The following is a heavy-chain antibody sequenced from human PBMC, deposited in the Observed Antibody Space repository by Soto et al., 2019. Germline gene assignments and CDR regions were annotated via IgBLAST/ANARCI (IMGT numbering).Heavy chain of an antibody. CDR1: GGSLSSGAYY. V-gene: IGHV4-31*03. Sequence: SETLSLTCTVSGGSLSSGAYYWSWIRQHPGKGPEWIGYIYYSGSTYYNPSLESRVTLSVDTSRKQFSLKVSSVTAADTAMYYCARANYFESSGPFDCWG. J-gene: IGHJ4*01. D-gene: IGHD3-22*01. CDR3: ARANYFESSGPFDC. CDR2: IYYSGST.